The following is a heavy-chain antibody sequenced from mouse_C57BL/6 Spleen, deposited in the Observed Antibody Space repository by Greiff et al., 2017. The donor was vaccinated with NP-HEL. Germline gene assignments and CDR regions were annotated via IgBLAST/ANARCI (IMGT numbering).Heavy chain of an antibody. CDR1: GYTFTSYG. CDR3: ARKDARYAMDY. J-gene: IGHJ4*01. V-gene: IGHV1-81*01. Sequence: QVQLQQSGAELARPGASVKLSCKASGYTFTSYGISWVKQRTGQGLEWIGEIYPRSGNTYYNEKFKGKATLTADKSSSTAYMELRSLTSEDSAVYFCARKDARYAMDYWGQGTSVTVSS. CDR2: IYPRSGNT.